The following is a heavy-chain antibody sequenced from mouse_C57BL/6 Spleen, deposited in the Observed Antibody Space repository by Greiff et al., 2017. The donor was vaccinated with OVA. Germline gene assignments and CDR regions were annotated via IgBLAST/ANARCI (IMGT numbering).Heavy chain of an antibody. CDR3: ARRGKDSSGFLFAY. Sequence: QVQLQQPGAELVKPGASVKLSCKASGYTFTSYWMQWVKQRPGQGLEWIGEIDPSDSYTNYNQKFKGKATLTVDTSSSTAYMQLSSLTSEDSAVYYCARRGKDSSGFLFAYWGQGTLVTVSA. CDR2: IDPSDSYT. J-gene: IGHJ3*01. D-gene: IGHD3-2*02. V-gene: IGHV1-50*01. CDR1: GYTFTSYW.